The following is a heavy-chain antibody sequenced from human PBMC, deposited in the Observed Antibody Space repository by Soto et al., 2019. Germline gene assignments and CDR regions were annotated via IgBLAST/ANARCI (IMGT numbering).Heavy chain of an antibody. J-gene: IGHJ5*02. CDR2: ISAYDGKT. CDR1: GYTFNTYG. D-gene: IGHD6-13*01. Sequence: ASVKVSCKTSGYTFNTYGINWVRQAPGQGLELMGWISAYDGKTTYAEKFQGRVTLTTDTSTSTAYMELSSLRFEDTAVYYCVRRHVSATGIDWFDPWGQGTLVTVSS. CDR3: VRRHVSATGIDWFDP. V-gene: IGHV1-18*01.